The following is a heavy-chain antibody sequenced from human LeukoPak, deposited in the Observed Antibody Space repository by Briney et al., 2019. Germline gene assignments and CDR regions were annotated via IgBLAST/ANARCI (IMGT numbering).Heavy chain of an antibody. D-gene: IGHD1-26*01. CDR3: ARGPVASGDY. CDR1: GYTFTGYY. V-gene: IGHV1-2*02. CDR2: INPNSGGT. J-gene: IGHJ4*02. Sequence: GASVKVSCKASGYTFTGYYMHWVRQSPGQGREWMGWINPNSGGTNYAQKFQGRVTMTRDTSISTAYMELSRLRSDDPAVYYCARGPVASGDYWGQGTLVTVSS.